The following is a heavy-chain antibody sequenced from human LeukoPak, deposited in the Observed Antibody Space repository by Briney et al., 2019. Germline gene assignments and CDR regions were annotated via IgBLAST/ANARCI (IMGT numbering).Heavy chain of an antibody. Sequence: AASVKVSCKASGGTFSSYAISWVRQAPGQGLEWMGGIIPIFGTANYAQKFQGRVTITADGSTSTAYMELSSLRSEDTAVYYCARHSGWYVFGYWGQGTLVTVSS. CDR2: IIPIFGTA. V-gene: IGHV1-69*13. CDR1: GGTFSSYA. J-gene: IGHJ4*02. CDR3: ARHSGWYVFGY. D-gene: IGHD6-19*01.